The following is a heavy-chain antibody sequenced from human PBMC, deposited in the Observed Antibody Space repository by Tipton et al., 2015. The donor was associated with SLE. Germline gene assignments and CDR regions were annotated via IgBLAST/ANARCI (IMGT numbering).Heavy chain of an antibody. CDR2: IYSGGSST. V-gene: IGHV3-23*03. CDR1: GFTFSSYA. Sequence: SLRLSCAASGFTFSSYAMSWVRQAPGKGLEWVSVIYSGGSSTYYVDSVKGRFTISRDNSKNTLYLQMNSLRAEDTAVYYCARGGDYGDYFEYWGQGTLVTVSS. D-gene: IGHD4-17*01. CDR3: ARGGDYGDYFEY. J-gene: IGHJ4*02.